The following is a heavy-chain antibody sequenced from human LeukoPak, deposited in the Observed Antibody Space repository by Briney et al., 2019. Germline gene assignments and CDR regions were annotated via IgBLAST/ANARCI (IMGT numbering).Heavy chain of an antibody. CDR2: ISYDGSNK. CDR1: GFTFSSYG. Sequence: GGSLRLSCAASGFTFSSYGMHWVRQAPGKGLEWVALISYDGSNKYYADSVKGRFTISRDNSKNTLYLQMNSLRAEDTAVYYCAKDNCYGSGSYYNFVRYVMYVWGKGTTGTVSS. V-gene: IGHV3-30*18. CDR3: AKDNCYGSGSYYNFVRYVMYV. D-gene: IGHD3-10*01. J-gene: IGHJ6*04.